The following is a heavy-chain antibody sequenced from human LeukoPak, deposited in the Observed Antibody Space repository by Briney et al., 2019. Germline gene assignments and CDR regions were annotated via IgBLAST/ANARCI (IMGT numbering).Heavy chain of an antibody. J-gene: IGHJ6*03. Sequence: QTGGSLRLSCAASGFTFSSYGMNWVRQAPGKGLEWVAVIWYDGSNKYYADSVKGRFTISRDNSKNTLYLQMNSLRAEDTAVYYCAKKGYSYGYGYYYYYMDVWGKGTTVTVSS. CDR1: GFTFSSYG. D-gene: IGHD5-18*01. CDR2: IWYDGSNK. CDR3: AKKGYSYGYGYYYYYMDV. V-gene: IGHV3-33*06.